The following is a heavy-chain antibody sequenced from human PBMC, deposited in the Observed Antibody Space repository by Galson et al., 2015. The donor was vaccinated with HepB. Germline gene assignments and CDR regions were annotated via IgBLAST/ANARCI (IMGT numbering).Heavy chain of an antibody. D-gene: IGHD2-21*02. Sequence: SLRLSCAASGFTFSSYAMSWVRQAPGKGLEWVSAISGSQITTYYADSVKGRFTISRDNSKNTLFLQMNSLRAEDTAVYYCAKGGPSLGYCGGDCYSYWGQGTLVTVSS. CDR1: GFTFSSYA. CDR2: ISGSQITT. J-gene: IGHJ4*02. CDR3: AKGGPSLGYCGGDCYSY. V-gene: IGHV3-23*01.